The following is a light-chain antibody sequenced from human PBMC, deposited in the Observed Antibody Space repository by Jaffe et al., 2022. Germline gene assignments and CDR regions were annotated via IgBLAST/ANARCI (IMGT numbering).Light chain of an antibody. CDR1: QSISNW. V-gene: IGKV1-5*03. J-gene: IGKJ2*01. CDR2: KAS. Sequence: DIQMTQSPSTLSASVGDRVIITCRASQSISNWLAWYQQKPGKAPKLLIYKASNLESGVPSRFSGSASGTEFTLTISSLQPDDFATYYCQQYNSYSVTFGQGTKLEIK. CDR3: QQYNSYSVT.